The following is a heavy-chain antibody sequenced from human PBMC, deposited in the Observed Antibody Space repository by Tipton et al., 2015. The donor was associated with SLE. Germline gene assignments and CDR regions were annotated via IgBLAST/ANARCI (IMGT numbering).Heavy chain of an antibody. J-gene: IGHJ3*02. D-gene: IGHD5-12*01. V-gene: IGHV4-34*01. CDR3: ARVGSGLVAFDI. CDR2: INHSGST. CDR1: GGSFSGYY. Sequence: LRLSCAVYGGSFSGYYWSWIRQPPGKGLEWIGEINHSGSTNYNPSLKSRVTISVDTSKNQFSLKLSSVTAADTAVYYCARVGSGLVAFDIWGQGTMVTVSS.